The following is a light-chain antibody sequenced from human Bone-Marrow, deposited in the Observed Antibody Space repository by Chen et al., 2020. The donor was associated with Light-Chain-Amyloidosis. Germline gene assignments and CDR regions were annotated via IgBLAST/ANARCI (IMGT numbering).Light chain of an antibody. Sequence: DIQMTQAPSSLSASVGDRLTITCQARHDIGTTLNWYQRVPGEAPRLLTYDAIHLQTGVPSRFNVGGSGTNFSLTISSLRPEDFATYYCQQYDHFSLFTFGPGTSVDL. CDR1: HDIGTT. J-gene: IGKJ3*01. CDR2: DAI. CDR3: QQYDHFSLFT. V-gene: IGKV1-33*01.